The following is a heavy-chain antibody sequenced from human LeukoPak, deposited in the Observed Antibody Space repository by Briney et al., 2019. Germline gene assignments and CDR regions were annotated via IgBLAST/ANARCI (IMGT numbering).Heavy chain of an antibody. V-gene: IGHV3-48*03. J-gene: IGHJ4*02. CDR3: ARDLKTYSSSSW. CDR1: GFTFSSYE. CDR2: ISSSGSTI. D-gene: IGHD6-13*01. Sequence: GGSLRLSCAASGFTFSSYEMNWVRQAPGKGLEWVSYISSSGSTIYYADSVKGRFTISRDNARNSLYLQMDSLRAEDTAVYYCARDLKTYSSSSWWGQGTLVTVSS.